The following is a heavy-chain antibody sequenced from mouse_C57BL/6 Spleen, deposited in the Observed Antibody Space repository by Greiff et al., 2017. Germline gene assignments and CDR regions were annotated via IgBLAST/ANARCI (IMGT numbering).Heavy chain of an antibody. CDR3: ARGGDSYEGGVDD. D-gene: IGHD2-3*01. J-gene: IGHJ2*01. Sequence: VQLQQSGAELVKPGASVKISCKASGYAFSSYWMNWVKQRPGKGLEWIGQIYPGDGDTNYNGKFKGKATLTADKSSSTAYMQLSSLTSEDAAVYVCARGGDSYEGGVDDWGQGTTLTVSS. CDR1: GYAFSSYW. CDR2: IYPGDGDT. V-gene: IGHV1-80*01.